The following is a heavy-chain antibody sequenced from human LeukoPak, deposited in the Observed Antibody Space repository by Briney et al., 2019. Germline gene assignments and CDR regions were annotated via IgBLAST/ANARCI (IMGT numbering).Heavy chain of an antibody. CDR1: GYSFTSYW. CDR2: IYPGDSDT. D-gene: IGHD3-3*01. V-gene: IGHV5-51*01. J-gene: IGHJ4*02. Sequence: GESLKISCKGSGYSFTSYWIGWVRQMPGEGLEWMGIIYPGDSDTRYSPSFQGQVTISVDTSIGTAYLQWSSLKASDTAIYYCARQNDFRLDYWGQGTLVTVSS. CDR3: ARQNDFRLDY.